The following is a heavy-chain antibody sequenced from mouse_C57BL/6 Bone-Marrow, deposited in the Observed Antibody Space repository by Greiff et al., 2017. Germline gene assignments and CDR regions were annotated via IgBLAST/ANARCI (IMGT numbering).Heavy chain of an antibody. CDR3: AQYYYGTLYAKDY. CDR2: IHPNSGST. CDR1: GYTFTSYW. J-gene: IGHJ4*01. D-gene: IGHD1-1*01. Sequence: QVQLQQPGAELVKPGASVKLSCKASGYTFTSYWMHWVKQRPGQGLEWIGMIHPNSGSTNYNEKFKSKATLTVDKSSSTAYMQLSSLTSEDSAVYYCAQYYYGTLYAKDYWGQGTSVTVSS. V-gene: IGHV1-64*01.